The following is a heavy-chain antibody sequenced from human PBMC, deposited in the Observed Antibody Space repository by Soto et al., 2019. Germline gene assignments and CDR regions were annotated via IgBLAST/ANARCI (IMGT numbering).Heavy chain of an antibody. J-gene: IGHJ4*02. CDR1: GYTFSSYG. V-gene: IGHV1-18*01. CDR2: ISVYNGKK. Sequence: QVQLVQSGPEVKKPGASVKVSCKASGYTFSSYGISWVRQAPGKGVEWMGWISVYNGKKNYAKKPTGRVPMTTKTSPSTADMDLRSLRSDDTAVYYCARDGPPLDYWGQGTLVTVSS. CDR3: ARDGPPLDY.